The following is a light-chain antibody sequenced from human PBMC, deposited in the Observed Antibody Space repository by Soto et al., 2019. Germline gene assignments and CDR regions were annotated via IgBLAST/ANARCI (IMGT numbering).Light chain of an antibody. Sequence: QSVLTQPPSASGSPGQSVSISCSGTTSNIGHNIVHWYQQLPGTAPRLLIYNNDQRPSGVPDRFSGSKSGTSASLAISGLQSDDEAHYYCPSWDDSLNGVQFGGGTKLTVL. CDR2: NND. CDR1: TSNIGHNI. J-gene: IGLJ2*01. V-gene: IGLV1-44*01. CDR3: PSWDDSLNGVQ.